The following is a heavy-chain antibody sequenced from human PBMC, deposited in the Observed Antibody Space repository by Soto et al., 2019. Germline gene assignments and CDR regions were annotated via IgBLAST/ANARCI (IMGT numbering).Heavy chain of an antibody. CDR3: AFEVFGVVGSAFDY. CDR1: GFTFSRYG. D-gene: IGHD3-3*01. J-gene: IGHJ4*02. Sequence: QVQLVESGGGVVQPGRSLRLSCAASGFTFSRYGMHWVRQAPGKGLEWVAVISYDGSGKYYADSVKGRFTISKDSSKNTMYLQMNSLGAEDTAVYHCAFEVFGVVGSAFDYWGQGTQVTVSS. CDR2: ISYDGSGK. V-gene: IGHV3-30-3*01.